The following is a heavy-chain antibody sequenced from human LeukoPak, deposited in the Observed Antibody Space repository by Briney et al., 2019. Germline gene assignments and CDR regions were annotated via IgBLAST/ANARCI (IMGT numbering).Heavy chain of an antibody. V-gene: IGHV4-59*08. CDR2: IYYSGST. Sequence: SETLSLTCTVSGGSISSYYWSWIRQPPGKGLEWIGYIYYSGSTNYNPSLKSRVTISVDTSKNQFSLKLSSVTAADTAVYYCARHVDFWSGYLATFDYWGQGTLVTVSS. D-gene: IGHD3-3*01. J-gene: IGHJ4*02. CDR3: ARHVDFWSGYLATFDY. CDR1: GGSISSYY.